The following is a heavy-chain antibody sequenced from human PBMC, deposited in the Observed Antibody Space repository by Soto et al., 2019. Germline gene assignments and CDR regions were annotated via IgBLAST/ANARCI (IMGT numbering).Heavy chain of an antibody. Sequence: QVQLQESGPGLVKPSQTLSLTCTVSGGSISSGGYYWSWIRQHPGKGLEWLGYLYYSGSTYYNPSLKSRVTISVDTSKNPFSLKLSSVTAADTAVYYCARDRYGSSWGPYYYGMDVWGQGTTVTVSS. D-gene: IGHD6-13*01. V-gene: IGHV4-31*03. CDR2: LYYSGST. J-gene: IGHJ6*02. CDR3: ARDRYGSSWGPYYYGMDV. CDR1: GGSISSGGYY.